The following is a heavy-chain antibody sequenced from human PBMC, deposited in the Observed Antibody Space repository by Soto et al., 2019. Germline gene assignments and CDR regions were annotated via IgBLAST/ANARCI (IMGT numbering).Heavy chain of an antibody. CDR3: ATNVQQQLAYYYYGMDV. Sequence: ASVKVSCKVSGSTLTELSMHWVRQAPGKGLEWMGGFDPEDGETIYAQKFQGRVTMTEDTSTDTAYMELSSLRSEDTAVYYCATNVQQQLAYYYYGMDVWGQGTTVTVSS. J-gene: IGHJ6*02. D-gene: IGHD6-13*01. V-gene: IGHV1-24*01. CDR1: GSTLTELS. CDR2: FDPEDGET.